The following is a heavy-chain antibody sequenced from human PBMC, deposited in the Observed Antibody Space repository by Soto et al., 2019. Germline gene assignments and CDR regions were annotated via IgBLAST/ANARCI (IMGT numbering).Heavy chain of an antibody. J-gene: IGHJ6*02. CDR2: IDPSDSYT. D-gene: IGHD6-19*01. CDR3: ARRIAVAGNSDYYYYGMDV. CDR1: GYSFTSYW. Sequence: GESLKISCKGSGYSFTSYWISWVRQMPGKGLEWMGRIDPSDSYTNYSPSFQGHVTISADKSISTAYLQWSSLKASDTAMYYCARRIAVAGNSDYYYYGMDVWGQGTTVTVSS. V-gene: IGHV5-10-1*01.